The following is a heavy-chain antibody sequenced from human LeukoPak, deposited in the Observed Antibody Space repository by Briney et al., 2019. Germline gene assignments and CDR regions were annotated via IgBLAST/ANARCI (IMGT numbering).Heavy chain of an antibody. J-gene: IGHJ6*03. CDR3: PLWSGYYDYYYYYMDV. V-gene: IGHV4-39*01. CDR2: IYYSGST. Sequence: PSETLSLTCTVSGGSISSSSYYWGWVRQPPGKGLEWIGSIYYSGSTYYNPSLKSRVTISVDTSKNQFSLKLSSVTAADTAVYYCPLWSGYYDYYYYYMDVWGKGTTVTVSS. CDR1: GGSISSSSYY. D-gene: IGHD3-3*01.